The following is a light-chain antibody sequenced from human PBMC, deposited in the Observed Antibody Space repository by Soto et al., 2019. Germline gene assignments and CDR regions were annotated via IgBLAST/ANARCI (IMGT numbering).Light chain of an antibody. V-gene: IGKV3-15*01. J-gene: IGKJ1*01. CDR1: QSVSSN. Sequence: EIVMTQSPATLSVSQGERATLSCRASQSVSSNLAWYQQKPGQAPRLLIYGASARATGIPARFSGSGSWTELITTISSLQSSDCSVYYCQQYNNWSPWTFGQGTKV. CDR3: QQYNNWSPWT. CDR2: GAS.